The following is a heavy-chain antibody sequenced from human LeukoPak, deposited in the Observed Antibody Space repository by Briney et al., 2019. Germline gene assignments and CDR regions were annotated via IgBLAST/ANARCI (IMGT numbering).Heavy chain of an antibody. CDR1: GGSISSYY. CDR3: ARGMDSSGYYALDY. J-gene: IGHJ4*02. V-gene: IGHV4-4*07. D-gene: IGHD3-22*01. CDR2: IYTSGST. Sequence: SETLSLTCTVSGGSISSYYWSWIRQPAGKGLEWIGRIYTSGSTNYNPSLKSRVTMSVDTSKNQFSLKLSDVTAADTAVYYCARGMDSSGYYALDYWGQGTLVTVSS.